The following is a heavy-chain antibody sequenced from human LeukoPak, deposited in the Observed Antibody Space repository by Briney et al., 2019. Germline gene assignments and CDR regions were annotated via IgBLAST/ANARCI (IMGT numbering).Heavy chain of an antibody. D-gene: IGHD6-13*01. CDR3: ARDPGIAAAGSGNWFDP. CDR1: GDSVSSNNGA. CDR2: IYYRSRWYN. V-gene: IGHV6-1*01. Sequence: SQTLSLTCDISGDSVSSNNGAWNWIRQSPSRGLEWLGRIYYRSRWYNDYAASVEGRLTINPDTSKNQFSLQLKSVTPEDTAVYYCARDPGIAAAGSGNWFDPWGQGTLVTVSS. J-gene: IGHJ5*02.